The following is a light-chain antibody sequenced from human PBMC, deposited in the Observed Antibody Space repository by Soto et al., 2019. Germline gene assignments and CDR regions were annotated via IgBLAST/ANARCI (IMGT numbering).Light chain of an antibody. CDR1: QSVSSRY. J-gene: IGKJ1*01. V-gene: IGKV3-15*01. Sequence: EMLLTQSRGTLSWSPWERATLSCRAIQSVSSRYLCWYQQKPGQAPRLLINGASTRATGIPARLSGSGYGTEFSLTISSMQPEEFEVYYCQQYSDWPPTFGQGTQVDIK. CDR3: QQYSDWPPT. CDR2: GAS.